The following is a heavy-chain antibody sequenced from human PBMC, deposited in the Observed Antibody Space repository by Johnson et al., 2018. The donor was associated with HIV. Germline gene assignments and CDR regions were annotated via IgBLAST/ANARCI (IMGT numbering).Heavy chain of an antibody. CDR3: ARAPGWFDAFDI. D-gene: IGHD6-19*01. Sequence: QLVESGGGLVQPGGSLRLSCAASGFTFSSYAMHWVRQAPGKGLEYVSAISSNGGSTYYANSVKGRFTISRDNSKNTLYLQMGSLRAEDMAVYYCARAPGWFDAFDIWGQGTMVTVSS. V-gene: IGHV3-64*01. J-gene: IGHJ3*02. CDR2: ISSNGGST. CDR1: GFTFSSYA.